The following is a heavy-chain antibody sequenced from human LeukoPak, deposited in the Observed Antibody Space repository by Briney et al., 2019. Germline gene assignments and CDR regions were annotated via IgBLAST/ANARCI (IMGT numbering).Heavy chain of an antibody. Sequence: RTSDSLSLTCTVSGVSISSYYRSWLRHPPGKGLEWIWYIFYTRSTKNQPSLESRVAISVDMSNNHFSLKLGSVTAADTAVYYCARHIWARFSVSCTLCFAPWGQGTLVTVSS. CDR2: IFYTRST. V-gene: IGHV4-59*08. CDR1: GVSISSYY. CDR3: ARHIWARFSVSCTLCFAP. J-gene: IGHJ5*02. D-gene: IGHD6-19*01.